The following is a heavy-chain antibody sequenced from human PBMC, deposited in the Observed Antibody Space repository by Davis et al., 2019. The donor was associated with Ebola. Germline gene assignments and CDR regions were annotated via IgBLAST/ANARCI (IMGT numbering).Heavy chain of an antibody. CDR2: ISGSGGST. J-gene: IGHJ6*02. Sequence: GESLRLSCAASGFTFSSYAMSWVRQAPGKGLASVSAISGSGGSTYYADSVKGRFTISRDTSKNKLYLQMNSLRSADTAVYYCARDVFTSYYNSSGSYSYYYYGMDVWGQGTTVTVSS. CDR3: ARDVFTSYYNSSGSYSYYYYGMDV. V-gene: IGHV3-23*01. CDR1: GFTFSSYA. D-gene: IGHD3-22*01.